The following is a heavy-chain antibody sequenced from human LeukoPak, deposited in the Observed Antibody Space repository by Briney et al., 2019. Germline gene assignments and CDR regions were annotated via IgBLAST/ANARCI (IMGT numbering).Heavy chain of an antibody. CDR3: TRDNGGGLREFDY. V-gene: IGHV3-74*01. CDR1: GFTFSDYW. Sequence: GGSLRLSCTASGFTFSDYWMLWVRHAPGKGLVWVSRISPDGSDTNYADSVKGRFTISRDSAKNTLYLQMNSLRAEDSAVYYCTRDNGGGLREFDYWGQGTLVTVSS. D-gene: IGHD2-8*01. CDR2: ISPDGSDT. J-gene: IGHJ4*02.